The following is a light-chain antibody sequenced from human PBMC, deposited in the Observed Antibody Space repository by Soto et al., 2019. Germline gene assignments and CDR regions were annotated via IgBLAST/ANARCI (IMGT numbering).Light chain of an antibody. V-gene: IGKV3-11*01. CDR2: DAS. Sequence: EIVLTQSPATLSLSPGERATLSCRASQSVSSYLAWYQQKPVQAPRLLIYDASNRATGIPARFSGSGSGTDFNLTISSLETEDFSVYYCQQRSNWPPITCGQGTRLEI. CDR1: QSVSSY. J-gene: IGKJ5*01. CDR3: QQRSNWPPIT.